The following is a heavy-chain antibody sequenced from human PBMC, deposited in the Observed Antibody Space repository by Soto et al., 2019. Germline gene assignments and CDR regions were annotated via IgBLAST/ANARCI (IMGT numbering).Heavy chain of an antibody. V-gene: IGHV1-69*04. J-gene: IGHJ5*02. Sequence: GASVKVSCKASGGTFSSYTISWVRQAPGQGLEWMGRIIPILGIANYAQKFQGRVTITADKSTSTAYMELSSLRSEDTAVYYCARDLGTIPVDVGWFDPWGQGTLVTVSS. CDR3: ARDLGTIPVDVGWFDP. CDR2: IIPILGIA. CDR1: GGTFSSYT. D-gene: IGHD5-12*01.